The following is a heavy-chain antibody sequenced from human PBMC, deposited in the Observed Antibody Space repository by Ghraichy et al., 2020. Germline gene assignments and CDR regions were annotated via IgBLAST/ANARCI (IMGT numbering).Heavy chain of an antibody. CDR1: GFSLSTSGVG. V-gene: IGHV2-5*02. J-gene: IGHJ4*02. D-gene: IGHD3-3*01. CDR2: IYWDDDK. Sequence: SGPTLVKPTQTLTLTCTFSGFSLSTSGVGVGWIRQPPGKALECLALIYWDDDKRYSPSLKSRLTITKDTSKNQVVLTMTNMDPVDTATYYCAHCLDFWSGYSFDYWGQGTLVTVSS. CDR3: AHCLDFWSGYSFDY.